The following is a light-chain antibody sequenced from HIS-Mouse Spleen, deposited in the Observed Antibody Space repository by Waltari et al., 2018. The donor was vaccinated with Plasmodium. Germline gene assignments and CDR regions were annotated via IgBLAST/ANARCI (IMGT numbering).Light chain of an antibody. V-gene: IGKV3-15*01. CDR2: GAS. Sequence: EIVMTQSPATLSVSPGERATLSCRASQSVSSNLAWYQQKPGQAPRLLIYGASTRATGIPARFSGSWSGTEFPLTISSMQSEDFAVYYCQQYNNWPYTFGQGTKLEIK. CDR3: QQYNNWPYT. J-gene: IGKJ2*01. CDR1: QSVSSN.